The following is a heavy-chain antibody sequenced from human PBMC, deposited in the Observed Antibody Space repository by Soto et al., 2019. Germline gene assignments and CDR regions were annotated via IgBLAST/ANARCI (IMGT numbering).Heavy chain of an antibody. CDR2: ISGSGGST. CDR3: AKDPEYYYDSSGYSYFDY. D-gene: IGHD3-22*01. CDR1: GFTFSSYA. Sequence: EVQLLESGGGLVQPGGSLRLSCAASGFTFSSYAMSWVRQAPGKGLEWVSAISGSGGSTYYADSVKGRFTISRDNSKNPLYLQMNSLRAEDTAVYYRAKDPEYYYDSSGYSYFDYWGQGTLVTVSS. V-gene: IGHV3-23*01. J-gene: IGHJ4*02.